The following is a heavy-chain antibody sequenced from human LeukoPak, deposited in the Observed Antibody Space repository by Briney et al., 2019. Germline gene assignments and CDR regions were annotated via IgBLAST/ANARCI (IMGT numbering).Heavy chain of an antibody. CDR1: GGSISSFY. Sequence: PSETLSLTCTVSGGSISSFYWSWIRQPPGKGLEWVAYVSYSGNTKYNPSLKSRVTISVDTPKNQVSLKLSSVTAADTAVYYCARDPGGSYKYWYFDLWGRGTLVTVSS. CDR2: VSYSGNT. D-gene: IGHD1-26*01. J-gene: IGHJ2*01. CDR3: ARDPGGSYKYWYFDL. V-gene: IGHV4-59*01.